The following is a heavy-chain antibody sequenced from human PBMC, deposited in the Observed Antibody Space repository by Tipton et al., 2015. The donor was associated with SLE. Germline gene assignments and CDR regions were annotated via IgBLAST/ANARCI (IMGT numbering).Heavy chain of an antibody. D-gene: IGHD5-12*01. V-gene: IGHV4-34*01. CDR2: INHSGST. CDR1: GGSISYY. Sequence: LRLSCTVAGGSISYYWSWIRQPPGKGLEWIGEINHSGSTNYNPSLKSRVTISVDTSKNQFSLKLSSVTAADTAVYYCARVLVATIYYFDYWGQGTLVTVSS. J-gene: IGHJ4*02. CDR3: ARVLVATIYYFDY.